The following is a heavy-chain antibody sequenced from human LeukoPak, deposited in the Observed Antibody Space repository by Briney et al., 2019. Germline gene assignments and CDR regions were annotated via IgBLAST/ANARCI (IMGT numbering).Heavy chain of an antibody. CDR3: ARGGNSAYYGMDV. J-gene: IGHJ6*02. Sequence: ASVKVSCKASGYTLTDNYMHWVRQAPGQGLGGREWISAYNGNTNCAQKLQGRVTMTTDTSTSTAYMELRSLRSDDTAVYYCARGGNSAYYGMDVWGQGTTVTVSS. D-gene: IGHD4-23*01. CDR1: GYTLTDNY. V-gene: IGHV1-18*04. CDR2: ISAYNGNT.